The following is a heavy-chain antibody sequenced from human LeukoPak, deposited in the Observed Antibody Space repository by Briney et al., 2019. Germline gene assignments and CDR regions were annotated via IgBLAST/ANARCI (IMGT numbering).Heavy chain of an antibody. Sequence: GGSLRLSCAASGFTFSSYAMSWVRQAPGKGLEWVSAISGSGGSTYYADSVKGRFTISRDNSKNALYLQMNSLRAEDTAVYYCAKTPAAAGTYYFDYWGQGTLVTVSS. CDR3: AKTPAAAGTYYFDY. J-gene: IGHJ4*02. D-gene: IGHD6-13*01. CDR2: ISGSGGST. V-gene: IGHV3-23*01. CDR1: GFTFSSYA.